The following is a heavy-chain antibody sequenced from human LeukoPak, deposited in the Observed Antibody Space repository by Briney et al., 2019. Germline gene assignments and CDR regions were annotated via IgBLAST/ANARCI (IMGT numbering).Heavy chain of an antibody. CDR1: GGSLSGYY. CDR2: INQSGNT. D-gene: IGHD3-9*01. V-gene: IGHV4-34*01. J-gene: IGHJ4*02. Sequence: SETLSLTCGVYGGSLSGYYWSWIRQAPGKRLEWIGEINQSGNTNYNPPLKSRVTISVDTSKSQFSLRLSSVTAADTAVYYCATTYYEILTGHIPLWGQGTLVTVSS. CDR3: ATTYYEILTGHIPL.